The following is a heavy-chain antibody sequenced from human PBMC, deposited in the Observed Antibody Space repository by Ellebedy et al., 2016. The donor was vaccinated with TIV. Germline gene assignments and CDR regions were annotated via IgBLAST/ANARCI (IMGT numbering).Heavy chain of an antibody. CDR3: ARDARFIDQQHNWFDP. CDR2: ISNSGSTI. CDR1: GFIFSDYY. D-gene: IGHD2-2*01. J-gene: IGHJ5*02. V-gene: IGHV3-11*01. Sequence: GGSLRLSCAASGFIFSDYYMIWIRQAPGKGLEWVSYISNSGSTIYYADSVKGRFTISRDNAKNSLSLLMNSLRAEDAAVDYCARDARFIDQQHNWFDPWGQGTLVTVSS.